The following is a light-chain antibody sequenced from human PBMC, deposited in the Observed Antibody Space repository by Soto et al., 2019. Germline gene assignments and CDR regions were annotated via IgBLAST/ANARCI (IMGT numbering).Light chain of an antibody. CDR3: SSYAGNNNVV. V-gene: IGLV2-8*01. J-gene: IGLJ2*01. CDR2: EVS. Sequence: TQPPSASGSPGQSVTISCTGTSSDVGDYKFVSWYQQHPGKAPKLLIYEVSRRPSGVPDRFSGSKSGNTASLTVSGLQAEDEADYYCSSYAGNNNVVFGGGTKLTVL. CDR1: SSDVGDYKF.